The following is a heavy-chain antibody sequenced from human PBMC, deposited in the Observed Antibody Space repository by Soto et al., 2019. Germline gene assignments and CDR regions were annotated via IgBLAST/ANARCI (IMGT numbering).Heavy chain of an antibody. D-gene: IGHD5-12*01. CDR1: GYTFTDYY. CDR2: INPKSGGT. CDR3: ARVGREYSDAYEYYFQY. V-gene: IGHV1-2*04. Sequence: QVQLVQSGAEVMKPGASVKVSCKASGYTFTDYYIHWVRQAPGQGLEWVGWINPKSGGTKYAQKFQGWVTMTRDTSTSTGYMELSRLKSDDTAVYYCARVGREYSDAYEYYFQYWGQGTLVTVSS. J-gene: IGHJ4*02.